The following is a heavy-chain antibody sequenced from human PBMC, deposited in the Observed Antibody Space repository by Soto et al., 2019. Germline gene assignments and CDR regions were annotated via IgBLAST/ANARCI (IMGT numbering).Heavy chain of an antibody. CDR2: IYYSGST. D-gene: IGHD7-27*01. Sequence: SETLSLTCTVPGGSISSYYCSWIRQPPGKGLEWIGYIYYSGSTNYNPSLKSRVTISLDTSKNQFSLKLSSVTAADTAVYYCARGDWGSNFDYWGQGPLVTVSS. CDR3: ARGDWGSNFDY. V-gene: IGHV4-59*01. CDR1: GGSISSYY. J-gene: IGHJ4*02.